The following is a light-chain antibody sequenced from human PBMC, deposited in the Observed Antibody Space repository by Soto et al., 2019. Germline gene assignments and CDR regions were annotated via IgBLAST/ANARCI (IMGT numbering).Light chain of an antibody. CDR1: QSISSRY. V-gene: IGKV3-20*01. CDR3: QQYDTSPLT. J-gene: IGKJ4*01. CDR2: GAS. Sequence: EIVLTQSPGTLSLSPGERATLSCRASQSISSRYVAWYQQKPGQAPRFLIYGASTRAADIPDRFSGSGSGTDFTLTISRLEPEDFAVYYCQQYDTSPLTFGGGTKV.